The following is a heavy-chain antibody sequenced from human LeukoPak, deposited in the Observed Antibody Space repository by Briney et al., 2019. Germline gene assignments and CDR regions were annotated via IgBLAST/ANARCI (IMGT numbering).Heavy chain of an antibody. CDR2: ISRTGTYI. Sequence: GGSLRLSCAASRFTFSSYSMCWVRQTPGKGLEWVSSISRTGTYIYYADSVKGRFTISKDNAKNSLYLQMNSLRAEDTAVYYCARDVPLTIFGVAPSDYWGQGTLVTVSS. CDR1: RFTFSSYS. J-gene: IGHJ4*02. CDR3: ARDVPLTIFGVAPSDY. V-gene: IGHV3-21*01. D-gene: IGHD3-3*01.